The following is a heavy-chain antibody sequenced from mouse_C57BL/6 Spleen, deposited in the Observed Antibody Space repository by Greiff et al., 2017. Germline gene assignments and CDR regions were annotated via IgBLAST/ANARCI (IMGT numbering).Heavy chain of an antibody. CDR3: ARDVGYYSNHEGFDY. V-gene: IGHV5-4*01. D-gene: IGHD2-5*01. CDR1: GFTFTSYS. CDR2: ISDGGSYT. J-gene: IGHJ2*01. Sequence: DVKLVESGGGLVKPGGSLKLSCAASGFTFTSYSMSWVRQTPEKGLEWVGTISDGGSYTYYPDNVKGRFTISRDNAKNNLYRQMGDLKSEDTAMYYCARDVGYYSNHEGFDYWGQGTTLTVSS.